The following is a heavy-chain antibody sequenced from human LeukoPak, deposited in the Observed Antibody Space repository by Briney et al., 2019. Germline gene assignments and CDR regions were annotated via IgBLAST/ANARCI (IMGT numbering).Heavy chain of an antibody. CDR2: IRNKANSYST. CDR1: GFTLSVHY. D-gene: IGHD4/OR15-4a*01. V-gene: IGHV3-72*01. Sequence: PGGSLRLSCAASGFTLSVHYMDWVRQAPGKGLEWVGRIRNKANSYSTEYAASVKGRFIISSDDSENSLYLQMSSLKTEDTAVYYCAKVASGNYGEYDYWGQGTLATVSS. CDR3: AKVASGNYGEYDY. J-gene: IGHJ4*02.